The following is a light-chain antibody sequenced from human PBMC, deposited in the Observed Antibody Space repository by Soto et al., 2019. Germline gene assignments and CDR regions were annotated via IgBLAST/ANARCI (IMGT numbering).Light chain of an antibody. CDR2: AAS. J-gene: IGKJ1*01. CDR3: QQYGSSSGT. CDR1: QSVSNNY. V-gene: IGKV3-20*01. Sequence: EIVLTQSPGTLSLSPGERATLSCRASQSVSNNYLAWYKQEPGQAPRLLIYAASSRATGIPGRFSGSGSGTDFTLTISRLEPEDFAVYYCQQYGSSSGTFGQGTKVEIK.